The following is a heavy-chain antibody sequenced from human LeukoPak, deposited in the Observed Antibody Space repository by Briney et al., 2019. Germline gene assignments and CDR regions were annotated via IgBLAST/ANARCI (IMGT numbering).Heavy chain of an antibody. CDR1: GFTFSSYG. CDR3: AKDGGSGWFTFDY. CDR2: ISYDGSNK. Sequence: GRSLRLSCAASGFTFSSYGMHWVRQAPGKGLEWVAVISYDGSNKYYADSVKGRFTISRDNSKNTLYLQMNSLRAEDTAVYYCAKDGGSGWFTFDYWGQGTLVTVSS. V-gene: IGHV3-30*18. J-gene: IGHJ4*02. D-gene: IGHD6-19*01.